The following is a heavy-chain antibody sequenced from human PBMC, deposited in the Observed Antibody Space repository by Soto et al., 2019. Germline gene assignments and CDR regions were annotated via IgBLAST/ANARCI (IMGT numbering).Heavy chain of an antibody. CDR3: ARDGYSGYDHLDS. V-gene: IGHV1-69*13. D-gene: IGHD5-12*01. Sequence: SVKVSCKTSGGTFSSYAISWVRQAPGQGLEWMGGIVPIVGTTTYAQKFQGRVTITADEATSTAYMQLSRLRSDDTAVYYCARDGYSGYDHLDSWGQGILVTVSS. CDR2: IVPIVGTT. CDR1: GGTFSSYA. J-gene: IGHJ4*02.